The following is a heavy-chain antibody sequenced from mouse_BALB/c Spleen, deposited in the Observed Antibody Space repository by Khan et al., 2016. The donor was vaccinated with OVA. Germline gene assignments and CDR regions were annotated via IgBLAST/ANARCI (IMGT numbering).Heavy chain of an antibody. CDR2: VSCYNGDT. Sequence: EVQLQQSGPELVKTGASVKISCKASGYSFTGHYIHWVKQSHGKSLEWLGYVSCYNGDTTYNQKFKAKATLTADTSSRTAFMQYNSLTPEDAAVYYCARSQRLWLYAMDYWGQGTSVTVSS. D-gene: IGHD2-2*01. J-gene: IGHJ4*01. CDR3: ARSQRLWLYAMDY. CDR1: GYSFTGHY. V-gene: IGHV1S135*01.